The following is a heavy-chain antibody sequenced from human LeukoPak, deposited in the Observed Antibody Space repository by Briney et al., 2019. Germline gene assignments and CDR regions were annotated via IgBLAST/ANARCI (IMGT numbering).Heavy chain of an antibody. D-gene: IGHD6-13*01. CDR3: ASHGQQLEYYFDY. V-gene: IGHV4-39*01. J-gene: IGHJ4*02. CDR1: GGSISSSSYY. CDR2: IYYSGST. Sequence: PSETLSLTCTVAGGSISSSSYYWGWIRQPPGKGLEWIGSIYYSGSTYYNPSLKSRVTISVDTSKNQFSLKLSSVTAADTAVYYCASHGQQLEYYFDYWGQGTLVTVSS.